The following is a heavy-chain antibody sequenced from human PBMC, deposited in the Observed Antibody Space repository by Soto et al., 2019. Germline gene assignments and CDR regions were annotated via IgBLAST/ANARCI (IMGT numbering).Heavy chain of an antibody. CDR3: AKGGVKIPLDY. J-gene: IGHJ4*02. CDR1: GFTFSSYG. Sequence: EVQLLESGGGLVQPGGSLRLSCAASGFTFSSYGMSWVRQAPGKGLEWVSSINSAGSTYYADSVKGRFTISRDNSKNTLYVQMNSLRAEDTAVYYCAKGGVKIPLDYWGQGTLVTVSS. CDR2: INSAGST. V-gene: IGHV3-23*01. D-gene: IGHD3-16*01.